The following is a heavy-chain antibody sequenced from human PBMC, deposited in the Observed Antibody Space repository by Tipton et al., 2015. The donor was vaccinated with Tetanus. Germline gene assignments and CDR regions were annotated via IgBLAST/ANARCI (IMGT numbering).Heavy chain of an antibody. CDR1: GYKFINYD. J-gene: IGHJ4*02. Sequence: QLVQSGAEQRKPGASVKVSCKASGYKFINYDIIWVRQVAGEGLEWMGWMNPSSGNTGFAQKVQGRVTMTSGSAITTAYMELSSLRSDDTAVYYCAVRNKYGYGSTDHWGQGPLVTVSS. CDR3: AVRNKYGYGSTDH. D-gene: IGHD6-13*01. V-gene: IGHV1-8*01. CDR2: MNPSSGNT.